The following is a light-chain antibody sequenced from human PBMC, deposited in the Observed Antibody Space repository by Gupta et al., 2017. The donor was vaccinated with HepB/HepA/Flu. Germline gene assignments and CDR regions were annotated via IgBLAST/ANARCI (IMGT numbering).Light chain of an antibody. J-gene: IGLJ3*02. CDR3: SSYTSSTTWV. CDR1: SRDVGSSNY. CDR2: DVT. V-gene: IGLV2-14*03. Sequence: QSALTQPASVSGSPGQSLKSSCTGTSRDVGSSNYVSWFQQPPGRAPKLFIYDVTNRPAGVSNRFSGSKSGDTASLTISGHQDEDEADYYGSSYTSSTTWVFGGGTKLTVL.